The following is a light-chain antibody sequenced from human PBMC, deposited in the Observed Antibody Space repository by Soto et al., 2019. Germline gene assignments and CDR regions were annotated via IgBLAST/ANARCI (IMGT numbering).Light chain of an antibody. V-gene: IGKV3-11*01. CDR3: QQHSNWPLT. J-gene: IGKJ4*01. CDR1: QSVSRY. CDR2: DAS. Sequence: EIVLTQSPATLSLSPGERATLSCGAGQSVSRYLAWYQQKPGQAPRLRIYDASNRATGIPARFSGSGSGTDFTLTLSSLEPEDFAVYYCQQHSNWPLTFGGGTKVEIK.